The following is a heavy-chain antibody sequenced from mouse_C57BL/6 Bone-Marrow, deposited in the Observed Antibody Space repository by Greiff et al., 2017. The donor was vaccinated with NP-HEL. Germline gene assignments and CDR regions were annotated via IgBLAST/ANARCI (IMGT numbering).Heavy chain of an antibody. CDR3: ARNTIYYYGSSYWYFDV. V-gene: IGHV2-2*01. Sequence: VNLVESGPGLVQPSQSLSITCTVSGFSLTSYGVHWVRQSPGKGLEWLGVIWSGGSTDYNAAFISRLSISKDNSKSQVFFKMNSLQADDTAIYYCARNTIYYYGSSYWYFDVWGTGTTVTVSS. J-gene: IGHJ1*03. D-gene: IGHD1-1*01. CDR1: GFSLTSYG. CDR2: IWSGGST.